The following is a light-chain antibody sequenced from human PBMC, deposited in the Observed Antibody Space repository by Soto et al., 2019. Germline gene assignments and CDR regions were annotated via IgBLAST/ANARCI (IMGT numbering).Light chain of an antibody. CDR1: RSDVGGYNY. J-gene: IGLJ2*01. CDR3: SSYTSSSIVV. CDR2: DVS. V-gene: IGLV2-14*01. Sequence: QSVLTQPASVSGSPGQSITISCTGTRSDVGGYNYVSWYQQHPGKAPKLMIYDVSNRPSGVSNRFSGSKSGNTASLTISGLQAEDEADYYCSSYTSSSIVVFGGGTQLTVL.